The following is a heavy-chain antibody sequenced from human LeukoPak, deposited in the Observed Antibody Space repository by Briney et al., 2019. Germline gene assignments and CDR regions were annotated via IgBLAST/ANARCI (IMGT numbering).Heavy chain of an antibody. CDR3: ARRRLGYYFDY. CDR2: INPRGST. V-gene: IGHV4-34*01. D-gene: IGHD5-24*01. Sequence: SETLSLSCGVYGGSFSGYYWSWIRQPPGKGLEWIGEINPRGSTNYNPSLKSRVTLSADTSKNQFSLTLNSVTAADTAVYYCARRRLGYYFDYWGQGTLVTVSS. J-gene: IGHJ4*02. CDR1: GGSFSGYY.